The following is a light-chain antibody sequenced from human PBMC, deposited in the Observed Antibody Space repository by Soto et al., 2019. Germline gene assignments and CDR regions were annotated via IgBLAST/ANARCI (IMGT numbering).Light chain of an antibody. CDR1: QGISDY. Sequence: DIQMTQSPSSLSASVGDRVTITCRVSQGISDYLAWYQQKPGEVPKLLIYAASTLQSGVPSRFSGSGSGTDFTLTISSLQPEDVATYYCQNSDSAPITFGPGTKVDIK. CDR2: AAS. V-gene: IGKV1-27*01. J-gene: IGKJ3*01. CDR3: QNSDSAPIT.